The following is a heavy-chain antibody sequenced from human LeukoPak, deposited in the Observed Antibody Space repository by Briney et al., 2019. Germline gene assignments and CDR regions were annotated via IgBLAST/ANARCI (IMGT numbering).Heavy chain of an antibody. CDR2: INSDGSST. CDR1: GFTFSSYW. J-gene: IGHJ1*01. Sequence: GGSLRLSCAVSGFTFSSYWMHWVRQAPGKGLVWVSRINSDGSSTSYADSVKGRFTISRDNAKNTLYLQMNSLRAEDTAVYYCARATTVVTLESYFRHWGQGTLVTVSS. CDR3: ARATTVVTLESYFRH. D-gene: IGHD4-23*01. V-gene: IGHV3-74*01.